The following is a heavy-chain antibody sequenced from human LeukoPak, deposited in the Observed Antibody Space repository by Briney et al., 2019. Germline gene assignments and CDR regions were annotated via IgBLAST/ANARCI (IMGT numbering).Heavy chain of an antibody. D-gene: IGHD3-22*01. CDR1: GFTFSDHY. J-gene: IGHJ4*02. CDR2: IRNKANSYTT. V-gene: IGHV3-72*01. Sequence: GGSLRLSCAASGFTFSDHYMDWVRQAPGKGLEWVGRIRNKANSYTTEYAASVKGRFTISRDDSKNSLYLQMNSLRTEDTAVYYCARVSGSGDYDYWGQGTLVTVSS. CDR3: ARVSGSGDYDY.